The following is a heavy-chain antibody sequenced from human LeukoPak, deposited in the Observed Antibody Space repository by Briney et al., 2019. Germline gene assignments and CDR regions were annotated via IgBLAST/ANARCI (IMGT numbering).Heavy chain of an antibody. J-gene: IGHJ4*02. D-gene: IGHD3-22*01. CDR2: IYSGGST. V-gene: IGHV3-66*02. CDR3: ARVFAPDTYYYDSSGYYFDY. Sequence: PGGSLRLSCAASGFTVSSNYMSWVRQAPGKGLEWVSVIYSGGSTYYADSVKGRFTISRDNSKNTLYLQMNSLGAEDTAVYYCARVFAPDTYYYDSSGYYFDYWGQGTLVTVSS. CDR1: GFTVSSNY.